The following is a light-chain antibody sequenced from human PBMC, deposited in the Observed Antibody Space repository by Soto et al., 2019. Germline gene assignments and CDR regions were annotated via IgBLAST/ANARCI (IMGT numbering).Light chain of an antibody. CDR1: QSISSW. Sequence: DIQMTQSPSTLSASVGDRVTITCRASQSISSWLAWYQQKPGKAPKLLIYKASNLASGVPSRFSGSGSGTEFTLTISSLQPDDFATYYCQQFNSYWTFGQGTKVEIK. V-gene: IGKV1-5*03. J-gene: IGKJ1*01. CDR2: KAS. CDR3: QQFNSYWT.